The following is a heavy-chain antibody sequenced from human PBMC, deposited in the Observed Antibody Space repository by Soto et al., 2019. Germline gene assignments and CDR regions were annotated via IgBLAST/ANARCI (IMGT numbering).Heavy chain of an antibody. V-gene: IGHV4-39*01. D-gene: IGHD6-6*01. J-gene: IGHJ5*02. CDR1: GGSISSSTYY. Sequence: SRTLSLTCTVSGGSISSSTYYWGLISQPPGKGLAWIGDLSYTGNKNYNPSLESRVTMSVDTSNNQFSLKLSSVTPTDTAVYYCARRSSSSLGSLFDPWGRG. CDR3: ARRSSSSLGSLFDP. CDR2: LSYTGNK.